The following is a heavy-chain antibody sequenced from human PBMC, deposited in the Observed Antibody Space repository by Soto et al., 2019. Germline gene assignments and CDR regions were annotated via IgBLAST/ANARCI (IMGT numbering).Heavy chain of an antibody. V-gene: IGHV1-69*04. Sequence: SVKVSCKASGSTFGSYTISWVRQAPGQGLEWMGRIIPILGIANYAQKFQGRVTITADKSTSTAYMELSSLRSEDTAVYYCARDPPGIPVAGTLNYWGQGTLVTVSS. CDR2: IIPILGIA. J-gene: IGHJ4*02. CDR1: GSTFGSYT. D-gene: IGHD6-19*01. CDR3: ARDPPGIPVAGTLNY.